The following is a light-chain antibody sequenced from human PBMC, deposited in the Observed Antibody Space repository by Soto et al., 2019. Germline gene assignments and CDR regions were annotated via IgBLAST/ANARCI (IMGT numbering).Light chain of an antibody. CDR3: QQYNDYWT. Sequence: DIQMTQSPSTLSASVGDRVVITCRASQIITTWLAWYQQKPGKAPKLLIYDASSLESGVPSRFSGSRSGTEFTLTISRLQPDDFATYYCQQYNDYWTFGQGTKVDIK. CDR1: QIITTW. V-gene: IGKV1-5*01. CDR2: DAS. J-gene: IGKJ1*01.